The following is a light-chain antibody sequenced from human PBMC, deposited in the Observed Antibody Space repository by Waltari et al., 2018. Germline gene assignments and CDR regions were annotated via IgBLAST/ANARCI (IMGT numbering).Light chain of an antibody. V-gene: IGLV2-14*03. CDR1: SSSVGGYNY. J-gene: IGLJ1*01. CDR2: DVS. CDR3: SSYTSSNTLG. Sequence: QSALTQPASVSGSPGQSITISCTGTSSSVGGYNYVSWYQQHPGKAPKLMIYDVSNRPSGVSNRFSGSKSGNTASLTISGLQAEDEADYYCSSYTSSNTLGFGTWTKVTVL.